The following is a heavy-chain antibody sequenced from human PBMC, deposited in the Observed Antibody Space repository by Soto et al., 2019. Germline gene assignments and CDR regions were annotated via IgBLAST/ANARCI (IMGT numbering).Heavy chain of an antibody. V-gene: IGHV4-30-2*01. CDR2: IYHSGST. D-gene: IGHD3-16*01. CDR3: ASISRGNYYYGMDV. Sequence: QLQLQESGSGLVKPSQTLSLTCAVSGGSISSGGYSWSWIRQPPGKGLEWIGYIYHSGSTYYNPSLKSRVTISVDRSKSQFSLKLSSVTAADTAVYYCASISRGNYYYGMDVWGQGTTVTVSS. J-gene: IGHJ6*02. CDR1: GGSISSGGYS.